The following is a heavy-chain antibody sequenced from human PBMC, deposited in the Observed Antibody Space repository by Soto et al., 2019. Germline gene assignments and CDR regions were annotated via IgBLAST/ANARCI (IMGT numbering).Heavy chain of an antibody. J-gene: IGHJ4*02. CDR1: GLSISSGDW. CDR3: ARDQGSHPGD. V-gene: IGHV4-4*02. D-gene: IGHD6-13*01. CDR2: IHHSGSA. Sequence: QVQLQESGPGLVRPSGTVSLTCAVSGLSISSGDWWSWVRQPPGKGLEWIGEIHHSGSANYNPSLKSRVTLSVVPSKDLFSLTLISVTAADTDFYYCARDQGSHPGDWGQGTLVSVSS.